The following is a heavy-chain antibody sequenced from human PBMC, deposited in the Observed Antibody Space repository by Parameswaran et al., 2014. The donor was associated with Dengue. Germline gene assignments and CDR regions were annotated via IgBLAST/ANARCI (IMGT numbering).Heavy chain of an antibody. CDR3: AAPFYYDSSGNSLDH. V-gene: IGHV1-58*01. D-gene: IGHD3-22*01. J-gene: IGHJ4*02. Sequence: WVRQAPGQRLEWIGWIVYGTGKTNYAQNFQGRLTFVRDTSTSTVYMELSSLRSDDTAVYYCAAPFYYDSSGNSLDHWGQGTLVIVSS. CDR2: IVYGTGKT.